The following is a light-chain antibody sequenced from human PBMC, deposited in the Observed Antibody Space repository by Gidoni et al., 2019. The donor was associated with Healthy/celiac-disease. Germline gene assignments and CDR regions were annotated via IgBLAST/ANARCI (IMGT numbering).Light chain of an antibody. CDR2: GAS. V-gene: IGKV3-15*01. Sequence: EIVMPQSPATLSVSPGERATLSCRASQSVSSKLPWYQQKPGQAPRLLIYGASTRATGIPARFSGSGSGKEFTLTISSLQSEDFAVYYCQQYNNWPPLTFGGGTKVEIK. CDR1: QSVSSK. CDR3: QQYNNWPPLT. J-gene: IGKJ4*01.